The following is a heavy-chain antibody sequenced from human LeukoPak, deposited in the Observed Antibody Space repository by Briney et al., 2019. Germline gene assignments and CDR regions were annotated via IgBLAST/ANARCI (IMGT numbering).Heavy chain of an antibody. J-gene: IGHJ3*02. CDR3: ASKEPFYDVLTGYYGGTFDI. Sequence: SQTLSITCSVSGGSVTSNDHYWSWIRQSPGRGLGWVGAIYYIGNTYYSPSLESRVSMSMDVPRNQFSLQMNSVTAADTAVYYCASKEPFYDVLTGYYGGTFDIWGQGTMVTVSS. CDR1: GGSVTSNDHY. D-gene: IGHD3-9*01. CDR2: IYYIGNT. V-gene: IGHV4-30-4*01.